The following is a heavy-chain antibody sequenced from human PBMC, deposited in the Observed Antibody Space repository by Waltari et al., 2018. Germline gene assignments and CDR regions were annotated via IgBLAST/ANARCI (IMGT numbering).Heavy chain of an antibody. D-gene: IGHD3-10*01. CDR3: ARDHYGSGSWNAFDI. Sequence: QVQLVESGGGVVQPGRSLRLSCAASGFTFSSYAMHWVRQAPGKGLEWVAVISYDGSNKYYADSVKGRFTISRDNSKNTLYLQMNSLRAEDTAVYYCARDHYGSGSWNAFDIWGQGTMVTVSS. CDR2: ISYDGSNK. CDR1: GFTFSSYA. J-gene: IGHJ3*02. V-gene: IGHV3-30-3*01.